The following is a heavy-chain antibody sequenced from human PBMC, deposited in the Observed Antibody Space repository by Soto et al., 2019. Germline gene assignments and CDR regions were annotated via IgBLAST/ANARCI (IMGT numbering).Heavy chain of an antibody. J-gene: IGHJ4*02. D-gene: IGHD2-8*01. V-gene: IGHV3-21*01. Sequence: EVQLVESGGGLVKPRGSLRLSCAASGFTFSSYSMNWVRQAPGKGLEWVSSISSSSSYIYYADSVKGRFTISRDNAKNSLYLQMNSLRAEDTAVYYCARESPYCTNGVCYLDYWGQGTLVTVSS. CDR1: GFTFSSYS. CDR3: ARESPYCTNGVCYLDY. CDR2: ISSSSSYI.